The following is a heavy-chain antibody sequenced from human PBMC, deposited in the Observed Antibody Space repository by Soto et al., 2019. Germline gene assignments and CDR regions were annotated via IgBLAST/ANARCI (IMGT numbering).Heavy chain of an antibody. J-gene: IGHJ3*01. Sequence: QVHLVQSGAEVKKPGASVTVSCRASGYTFTGYYIHWVRQVPGQGLEWMGWINPNSGGANIAREFQGWTTMTRDTSTTTTYMELSSLRSNDTAVYYCARDYYVGSASYGLEFWGQGTMVTVAA. CDR2: INPNSGGA. V-gene: IGHV1-2*04. D-gene: IGHD3-10*02. CDR3: ARDYYVGSASYGLEF. CDR1: GYTFTGYY.